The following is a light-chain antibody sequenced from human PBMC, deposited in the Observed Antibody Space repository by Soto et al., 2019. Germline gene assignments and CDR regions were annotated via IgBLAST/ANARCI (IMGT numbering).Light chain of an antibody. J-gene: IGLJ1*01. CDR3: ATWDDNLDGYV. CDR2: SHN. Sequence: QSVLTQPPSASGAPGQRVTISCSGSRSNIGSNTVNWYQQLPGTAPKLLIYSHNQRPSGVLDRFSVSKSGTSASLAISSLQSEDEADYYCATWDDNLDGYVFGTGTKLTVL. CDR1: RSNIGSNT. V-gene: IGLV1-44*01.